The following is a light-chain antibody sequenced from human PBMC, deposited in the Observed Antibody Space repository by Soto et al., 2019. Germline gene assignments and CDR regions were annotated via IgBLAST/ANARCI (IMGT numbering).Light chain of an antibody. Sequence: EIVLTQSPATLSLSPGKRATLSCRASQSVSSYLAWYQQKPGQAPRLLIYDASNRATGIPARFSGSGSGTDFTLTLSSLEPEDFAVYYCQQRSKWPLTFGGGTKVDIK. CDR1: QSVSSY. J-gene: IGKJ4*01. CDR3: QQRSKWPLT. V-gene: IGKV3-11*01. CDR2: DAS.